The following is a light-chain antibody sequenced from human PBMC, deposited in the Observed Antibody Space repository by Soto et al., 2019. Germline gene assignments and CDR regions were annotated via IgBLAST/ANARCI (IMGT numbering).Light chain of an antibody. J-gene: IGLJ1*01. V-gene: IGLV2-14*01. CDR3: SSYTSASTRPDL. Sequence: QSALTQPASVSGSPGQSITISCTGTSSDVGGYNYVSWYQQHPGIAPKLLIYGVTNRPSGVSTRFSGSKSANTSSLTISGLQDEDEADYHYSSYTSASTRPDLFGTGTKLTVL. CDR2: GVT. CDR1: SSDVGGYNY.